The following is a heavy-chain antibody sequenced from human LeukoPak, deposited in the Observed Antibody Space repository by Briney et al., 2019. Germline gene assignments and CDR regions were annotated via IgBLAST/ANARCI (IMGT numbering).Heavy chain of an antibody. J-gene: IGHJ4*02. Sequence: GAPVKVSCKASGYTFTGYYMHWVRQAPGQGLEWMGRINPNSGGTNYAQKFQGRVAMTRDTSISTAYMELSRLRSDDTAVYYCARGLIEYSSSFSDYWGQGTLVTVSS. CDR2: INPNSGGT. CDR1: GYTFTGYY. V-gene: IGHV1-2*06. CDR3: ARGLIEYSSSFSDY. D-gene: IGHD6-6*01.